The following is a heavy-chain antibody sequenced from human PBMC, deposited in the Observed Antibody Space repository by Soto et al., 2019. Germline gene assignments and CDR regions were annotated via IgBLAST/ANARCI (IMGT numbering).Heavy chain of an antibody. J-gene: IGHJ4*02. V-gene: IGHV3-30*03. CDR1: GFTFSSYG. CDR3: ASRTSGYGDYGFLGATVYFDY. CDR2: ISYDGSNK. D-gene: IGHD4-17*01. Sequence: GGSLRLSCAASGFTFSSYGMHWVRQAPGKGLEWVAVISYDGSNKYYADSVKGRFTISRDNSKNTLYLQMNSLRAEDTAVYYCASRTSGYGDYGFLGATVYFDYWGQGTLVTVSS.